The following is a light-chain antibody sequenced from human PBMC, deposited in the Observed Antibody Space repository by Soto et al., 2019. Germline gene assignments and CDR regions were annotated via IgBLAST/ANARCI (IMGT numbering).Light chain of an antibody. V-gene: IGLV2-14*01. CDR1: SSDIGSNNY. CDR2: EVS. J-gene: IGLJ3*02. CDR3: SSYTTTTRL. Sequence: QSVLTQPASVSGSPGQSITISCTGTSSDIGSNNYVSWFQQRPGKAPTLIIYEVSNRPSGVSTQFSGSKSGNTASLTISGLLHEDEAEYYCSSYTTTTRLFGGGTKLTVL.